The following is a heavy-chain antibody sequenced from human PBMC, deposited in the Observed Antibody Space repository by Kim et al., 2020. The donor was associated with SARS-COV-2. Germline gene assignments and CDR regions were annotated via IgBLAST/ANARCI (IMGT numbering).Heavy chain of an antibody. CDR3: ASELEDIVVVPGGYYYYGMDV. Sequence: GGSLRLSCAASGFTFSSYWMSWVRQAPGKGLEWVANIKQDGSEKYYVDSVKGRFTISRDNAKNSLYLQMNSLRAEDTAVYYCASELEDIVVVPGGYYYYGMDVWGQGTTVTVSS. D-gene: IGHD2-2*01. CDR1: GFTFSSYW. CDR2: IKQDGSEK. V-gene: IGHV3-7*03. J-gene: IGHJ6*02.